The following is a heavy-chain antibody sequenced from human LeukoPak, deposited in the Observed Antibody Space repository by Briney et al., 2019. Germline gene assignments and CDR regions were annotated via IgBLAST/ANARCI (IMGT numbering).Heavy chain of an antibody. D-gene: IGHD6-19*01. V-gene: IGHV1-18*04. Sequence: GASVKVSCKAFGYTFTSNYMHWVRQAPGQGLEWMGWISAYNGNTNYAQKLQGRVTMTTDTSTSTAYMELRSLRSDDTAVYYCARGAEFIAVAGNFDYWGQGTLVTVSS. J-gene: IGHJ4*02. CDR1: GYTFTSNY. CDR2: ISAYNGNT. CDR3: ARGAEFIAVAGNFDY.